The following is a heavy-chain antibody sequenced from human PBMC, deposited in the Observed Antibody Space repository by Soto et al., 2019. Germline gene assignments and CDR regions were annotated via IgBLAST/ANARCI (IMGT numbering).Heavy chain of an antibody. CDR3: ARGDAPTVTAIDYFDP. D-gene: IGHD4-17*01. V-gene: IGHV4-4*02. CDR2: IYHSGAA. J-gene: IGHJ5*02. CDR1: GDSINSRNW. Sequence: SETLSLTCAVSGDSINSRNWWTWVRQSPGKGLEWIGEIYHSGAANYNPSLKSRVNMSVDKSKNNFSLNLTSVTAADTAIYYCARGDAPTVTAIDYFDPWGQGLLVTVSS.